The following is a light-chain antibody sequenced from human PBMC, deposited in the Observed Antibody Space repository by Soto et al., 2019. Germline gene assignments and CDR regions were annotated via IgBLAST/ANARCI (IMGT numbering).Light chain of an antibody. CDR3: QQRSNWPPLT. CDR1: QSVSNN. CDR2: GAS. Sequence: EIVMTHSPATLSVSPGERATLSCRASQSVSNNLAWYQQKPGQAPRLLIYGASTRATAIPARFSGCGSGTEFTLTISSLQSEDFAVYYCQQRSNWPPLTFGGGTKVEIK. J-gene: IGKJ4*01. V-gene: IGKV3-15*01.